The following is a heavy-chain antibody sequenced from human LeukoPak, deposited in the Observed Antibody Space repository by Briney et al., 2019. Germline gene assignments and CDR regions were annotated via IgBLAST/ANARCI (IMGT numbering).Heavy chain of an antibody. Sequence: ASVKVSCKASGYTFTGYYMHWVRQAPGQGLEWMGWINPNSGGTNYAQKFQGRVTMTRDTSTSTVYMELSSLRSEDTAVYYCAREGQQLVSFDYWGQGTLVTVSS. J-gene: IGHJ4*02. D-gene: IGHD6-13*01. CDR1: GYTFTGYY. CDR3: AREGQQLVSFDY. V-gene: IGHV1-2*02. CDR2: INPNSGGT.